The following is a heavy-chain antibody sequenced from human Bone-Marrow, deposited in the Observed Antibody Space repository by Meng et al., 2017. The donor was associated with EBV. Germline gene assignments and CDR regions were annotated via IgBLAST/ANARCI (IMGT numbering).Heavy chain of an antibody. Sequence: QVQLQESGPGLVKPSGXLSLTCAVSGGSIRSSNRWSWVRQSPGKGLEWIGEIYHSGSTNYNPSLKSRLTLSVDKSKNQFSLKLTSVTAADTAVYYCARQFSGSLDYWGQGTLVTVSS. V-gene: IGHV4-4*02. CDR2: IYHSGST. J-gene: IGHJ4*02. CDR1: GGSIRSSNR. CDR3: ARQFSGSLDY. D-gene: IGHD1-26*01.